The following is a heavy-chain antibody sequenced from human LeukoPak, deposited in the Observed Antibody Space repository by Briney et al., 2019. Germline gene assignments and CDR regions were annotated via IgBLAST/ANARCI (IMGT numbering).Heavy chain of an antibody. Sequence: SETLSLTCTVSGGSISSSSYYWGWIRQHPGKGLEWLGYIHHSGSAWYNPSLKSRVTISVDTSQNQVSLKVRSVTAADTAVYHCARESRYDSSGRYTGMRAPFDNWGQGTLVIVSS. CDR2: IHHSGSA. CDR3: ARESRYDSSGRYTGMRAPFDN. V-gene: IGHV4-31*03. J-gene: IGHJ5*02. D-gene: IGHD3-22*01. CDR1: GGSISSSSYY.